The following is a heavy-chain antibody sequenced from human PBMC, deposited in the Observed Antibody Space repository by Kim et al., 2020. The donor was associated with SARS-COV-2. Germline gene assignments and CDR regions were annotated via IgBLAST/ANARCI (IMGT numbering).Heavy chain of an antibody. V-gene: IGHV4-39*07. CDR1: GGSISSSSYY. J-gene: IGHJ4*02. D-gene: IGHD3-10*01. Sequence: SETLSLTCTVSGGSISSSSYYWGWIRQPPGKGLEWIGSIYYSGSTYYNPSLKSRVTISVDTSKNQFSLKLSSVTAADTAVYYCARRFSLFGHDYWGQGTLVTVSS. CDR2: IYYSGST. CDR3: ARRFSLFGHDY.